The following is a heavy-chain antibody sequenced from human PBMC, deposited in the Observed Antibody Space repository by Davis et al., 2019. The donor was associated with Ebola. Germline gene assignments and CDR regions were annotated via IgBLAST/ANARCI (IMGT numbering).Heavy chain of an antibody. D-gene: IGHD1-26*01. CDR1: GDGVSSHFAA. J-gene: IGHJ4*02. CDR3: ARGSYYVFDY. CDR2: TSYRSKWYN. Sequence: SQTLSLTCAILGDGVSSHFAAWSWIRQSPSRGLEWLGRTSYRSKWYNDYAVSVKSRITINPDTSKNQFSLQLNSVTPEGTAVYYCARGSYYVFDYWGQGTLVTVSS. V-gene: IGHV6-1*01.